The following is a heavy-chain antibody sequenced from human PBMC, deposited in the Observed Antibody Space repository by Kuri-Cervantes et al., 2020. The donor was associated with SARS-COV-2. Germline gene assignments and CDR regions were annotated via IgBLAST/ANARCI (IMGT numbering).Heavy chain of an antibody. Sequence: ASVKVSCKASGDTFTGYYINWLRQAPGQGLEWMGWINPNSGGTNYAQKFQGWVTMTRDTSISTVYMVLSRRRSDDTAVYYCARGMVRGIIQYYYYAMDVWGQGTTVTVSS. D-gene: IGHD3-10*01. V-gene: IGHV1-2*04. CDR1: GDTFTGYY. CDR2: INPNSGGT. CDR3: ARGMVRGIIQYYYYAMDV. J-gene: IGHJ6*02.